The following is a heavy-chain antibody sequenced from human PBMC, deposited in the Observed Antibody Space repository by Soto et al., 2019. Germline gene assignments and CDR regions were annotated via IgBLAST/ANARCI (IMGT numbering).Heavy chain of an antibody. D-gene: IGHD3-22*01. Sequence: GASVKVSCKASGYTFTSYYMHWVRQAPGQGLEWMGIINPSGGSTSYAQKFQGRVTITRDTSASTAYMELSSLRSEDTAVYYCARVLYYYDSSGYYVAGFDYWGQGTLVTVSS. CDR3: ARVLYYYDSSGYYVAGFDY. J-gene: IGHJ4*02. CDR1: GYTFTSYY. V-gene: IGHV1-46*01. CDR2: INPSGGST.